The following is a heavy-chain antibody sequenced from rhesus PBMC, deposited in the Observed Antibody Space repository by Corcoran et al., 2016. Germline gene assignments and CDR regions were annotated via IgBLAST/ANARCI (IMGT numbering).Heavy chain of an antibody. CDR1: GGSIGGYY. CDR3: ARVRDCTGSGCYVLDY. CDR2: INVNSAGP. V-gene: IGHV4-81*01. Sequence: QVQLQESGPGLVKPSETLSLTCAVSGGSIGGYYWSWLRQAPGKGREWIGNINVNSAGPNYNPSLKSRFTISKDASKNQFSLKLSSVTSADPAVYYCARVRDCTGSGCYVLDYWGQGVLVTVSS. D-gene: IGHD2-21*01. J-gene: IGHJ4*01.